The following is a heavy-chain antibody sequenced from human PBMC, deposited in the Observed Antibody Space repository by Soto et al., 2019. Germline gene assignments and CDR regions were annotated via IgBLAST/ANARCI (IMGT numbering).Heavy chain of an antibody. CDR3: GRDSTYGTGGYYGY. J-gene: IGHJ4*02. V-gene: IGHV1-69*06. CDR2: IIPIFGRA. D-gene: IGHD2-8*02. CDR1: GWRLSSYS. Sequence: CRTAAGWRLSSYSGSWVRMDIGQGLGWMGGIIPIFGRASYGQKFRGRVTITGDKSTSAAYMELRGLRSEDTAVYYCGRDSTYGTGGYYGYRRKRSLVTVFS.